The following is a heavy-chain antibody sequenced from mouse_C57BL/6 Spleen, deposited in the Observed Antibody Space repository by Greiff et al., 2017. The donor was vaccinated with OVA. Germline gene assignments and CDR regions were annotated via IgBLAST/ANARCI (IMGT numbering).Heavy chain of an antibody. Sequence: EVKLMESGGGLVKPGGSLKLSCAASGFTFSDYGMHWVRQAPEKGLEWVAYISSGSSTIYYADTVKGRFPISRDNAKNTLFLQMTSRRSEDTAMYYCARYYGYDGEDFDYWGQGTTLTVSS. V-gene: IGHV5-17*01. J-gene: IGHJ2*01. CDR1: GFTFSDYG. D-gene: IGHD2-2*01. CDR2: ISSGSSTI. CDR3: ARYYGYDGEDFDY.